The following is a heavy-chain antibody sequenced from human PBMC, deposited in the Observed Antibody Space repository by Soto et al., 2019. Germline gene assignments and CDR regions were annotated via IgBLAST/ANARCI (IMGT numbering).Heavy chain of an antibody. V-gene: IGHV3-21*01. J-gene: IGHJ5*02. CDR2: ISSNSAYI. CDR3: TRDASRDSSARGWFDP. CDR1: GVTFRSFT. Sequence: PXGSLRLSCAASGVTFRSFTMNWVRQAPGKGLDWVSTISSNSAYIYYTDALRGRFTISRDNAKNSLHLQMNSLRAEDTAVYYCTRDASRDSSARGWFDPWGPGTLVTVSS. D-gene: IGHD6-13*01.